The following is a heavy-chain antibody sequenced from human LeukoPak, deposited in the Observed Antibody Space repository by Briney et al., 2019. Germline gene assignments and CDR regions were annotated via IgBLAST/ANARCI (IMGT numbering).Heavy chain of an antibody. CDR1: GFTFSSYA. Sequence: GGSLRLSSAASGFTFSSYAMHWVRQAPGKGLEWVAVISYDGSNKYYADSVKGRFTISRDNSKNTLYLQMNSLRAEDTAVYYCARDHDDSSGYYGWGSEPYFDHWGQGTLVTVSS. V-gene: IGHV3-30-3*01. D-gene: IGHD3-22*01. CDR2: ISYDGSNK. J-gene: IGHJ4*02. CDR3: ARDHDDSSGYYGWGSEPYFDH.